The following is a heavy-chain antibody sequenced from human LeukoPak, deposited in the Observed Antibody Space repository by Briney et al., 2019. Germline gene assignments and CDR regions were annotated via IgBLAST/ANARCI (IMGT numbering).Heavy chain of an antibody. Sequence: SETLSLTCTVSGGSISSYYWSWIRQPPGKGLEWIGYIYYSGSTNYNPSLKSRVTISVDTSKNQFSLQLSSVTAADTAVYYCAREFAWEPLFNWGQGTLVTVSS. CDR3: AREFAWEPLFN. J-gene: IGHJ4*02. D-gene: IGHD1-26*01. CDR1: GGSISSYY. V-gene: IGHV4-59*12. CDR2: IYYSGST.